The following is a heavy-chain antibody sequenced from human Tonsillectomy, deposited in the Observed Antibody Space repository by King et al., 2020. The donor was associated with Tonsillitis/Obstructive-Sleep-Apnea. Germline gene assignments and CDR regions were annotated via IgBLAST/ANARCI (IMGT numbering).Heavy chain of an antibody. CDR1: GGSFSGYY. CDR3: ARGGAVSGNYVCFDP. D-gene: IGHD1-26*01. Sequence: VQLPQWGAGLLKPSETLSLICAVYGGSFSGYYWSWLRQPTGKGLEWIGEINHSGSTNYNPSLKSRVTISVDTSKNQFSLKLSSVTAADTAVYHCARGGAVSGNYVCFDPWGQGTLVTVSS. CDR2: INHSGST. V-gene: IGHV4-34*01. J-gene: IGHJ5*02.